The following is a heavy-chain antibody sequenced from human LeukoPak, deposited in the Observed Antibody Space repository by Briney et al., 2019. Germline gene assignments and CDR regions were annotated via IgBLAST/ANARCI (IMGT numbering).Heavy chain of an antibody. CDR2: IYYSGST. V-gene: IGHV4-39*07. Sequence: SETLSLTCTVSGGSISSSSYYWGWIRQPPGKGLEWIGSIYYSGSTYYNPSLKSRVTISVDTSKNQFSLKLSSVTAADTAVYYCARISAMITFGGVIVDRPYFDYWGQGTLVTVSS. CDR1: GGSISSSSYY. CDR3: ARISAMITFGGVIVDRPYFDY. D-gene: IGHD3-16*02. J-gene: IGHJ4*02.